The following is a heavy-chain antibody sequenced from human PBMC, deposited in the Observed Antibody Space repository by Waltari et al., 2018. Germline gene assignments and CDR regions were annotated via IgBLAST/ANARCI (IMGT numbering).Heavy chain of an antibody. V-gene: IGHV1-69*05. D-gene: IGHD1-26*01. J-gene: IGHJ6*02. CDR3: ARDSGSYYGMDV. CDR1: GGTFSSYA. CDR2: SIPIFCTA. Sequence: QVQLVQSGAEVKKPGSSVKVSCKASGGTFSSYAISWVRQAPGQGLEWMGGSIPIFCTANYAPKFQGRVTITTDESTSTAYIELSSLRSEDTAVYYCARDSGSYYGMDVWGQGTTVTVSS.